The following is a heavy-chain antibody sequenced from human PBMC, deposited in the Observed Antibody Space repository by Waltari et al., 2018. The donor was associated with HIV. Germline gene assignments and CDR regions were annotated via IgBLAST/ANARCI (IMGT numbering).Heavy chain of an antibody. CDR2: RNTDGTDT. V-gene: IGHV3-74*01. Sequence: EVQLVESGGGLVQPGGSLRLSCAASGFTFTTSWVHWVRQAPGKGLVWVSRRNTDGTDTRDADSGKGPFTISRDNAKNTVYLQVNSLRGEDTSVYYCARGKDCGGGTCDGYHYYGMDVWGQGTTVTVSS. CDR3: ARGKDCGGGTCDGYHYYGMDV. J-gene: IGHJ6*02. D-gene: IGHD2-15*01. CDR1: GFTFTTSW.